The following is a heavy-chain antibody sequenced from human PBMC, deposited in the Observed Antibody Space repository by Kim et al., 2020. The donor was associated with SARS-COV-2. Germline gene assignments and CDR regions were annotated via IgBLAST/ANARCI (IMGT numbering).Heavy chain of an antibody. J-gene: IGHJ6*02. Sequence: GGSLRLSCAASGFTLSDHYMDWVRQAPGEGLEWVGRTTDKGRSYTTEYAASVKGRFTISRDDSKNSLFLQMNSLQTEDTALYYCTRRRRGGRGIDVWGQGTTVTVSS. CDR2: TTDKGRSYTT. D-gene: IGHD3-16*01. CDR1: GFTLSDHY. CDR3: TRRRRGGRGIDV. V-gene: IGHV3-72*01.